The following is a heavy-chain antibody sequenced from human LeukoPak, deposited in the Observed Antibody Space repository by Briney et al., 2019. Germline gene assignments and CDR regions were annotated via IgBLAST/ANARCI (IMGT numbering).Heavy chain of an antibody. D-gene: IGHD4-23*01. Sequence: GGSLRLSCAASGFTFDDYGMSWVRQAPGKGLEWVSGINWDGGSTGYADSVKGRFTISRDNAKNSLYLHMNSLRAEDTAVYYCARDYGGSSPFDYWGQGTLVTVSS. V-gene: IGHV3-20*04. J-gene: IGHJ4*02. CDR3: ARDYGGSSPFDY. CDR2: INWDGGST. CDR1: GFTFDDYG.